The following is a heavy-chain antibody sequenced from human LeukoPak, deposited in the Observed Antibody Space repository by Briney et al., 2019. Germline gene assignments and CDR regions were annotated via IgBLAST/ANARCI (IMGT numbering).Heavy chain of an antibody. Sequence: GGSLRLSCAASGFTFSGYDMSWVRQAPGKGLEWVSYTSSSSTIYYADSVKSRFTISRDNAKNSLYLQMNSLRAEDTAVYYCARLRYYGMDVWGQGTTVTVSS. V-gene: IGHV3-69-1*01. CDR3: ARLRYYGMDV. CDR2: TSSSSTI. CDR1: GFTFSGYD. J-gene: IGHJ6*02.